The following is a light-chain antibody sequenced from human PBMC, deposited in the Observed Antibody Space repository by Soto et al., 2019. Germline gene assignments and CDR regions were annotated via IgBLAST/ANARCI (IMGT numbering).Light chain of an antibody. Sequence: EVMMTQSPGTLSVSPGERVALSCRAGQSVSSNLAWYQQRPGQAPRLLIYGASTRATGIPARFSGSGSGTDFTLTISSLQSEDFAIYYCQQYNNWPLTFGQGTKVEI. CDR2: GAS. CDR3: QQYNNWPLT. V-gene: IGKV3-15*01. J-gene: IGKJ1*01. CDR1: QSVSSN.